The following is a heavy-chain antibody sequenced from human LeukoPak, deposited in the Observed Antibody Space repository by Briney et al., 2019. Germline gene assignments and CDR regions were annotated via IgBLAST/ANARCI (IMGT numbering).Heavy chain of an antibody. CDR1: GFTFSSYS. CDR2: ISSSSSYI. J-gene: IGHJ6*03. CDR3: YMDV. Sequence: GGSLRLSCAASGFTFSSYSMNWVRQAPGKGLEWVSSISSSSSYIYYADSVKGRFTISRDNAKNTVYLEMSSLRAEDSAVYYYYMDVWGEGTTVTVSS. V-gene: IGHV3-21*01.